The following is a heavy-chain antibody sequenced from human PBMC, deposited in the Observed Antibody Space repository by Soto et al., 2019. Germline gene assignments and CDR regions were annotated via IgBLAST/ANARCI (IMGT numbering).Heavy chain of an antibody. CDR3: ARGLSPAFRGLFYFDS. J-gene: IGHJ4*02. Sequence: SETLALTCTVSGDSSMSGPYYWSWIRQLPGKGLEYIGYIYYTGSAYHNPSLKSRLNISIDTTKDQFSLMLTSVTAADTGVYFCARGLSPAFRGLFYFDSWGQGTLVTVSS. D-gene: IGHD3-16*01. CDR2: IYYTGSA. V-gene: IGHV4-30-4*01. CDR1: GDSSMSGPYY.